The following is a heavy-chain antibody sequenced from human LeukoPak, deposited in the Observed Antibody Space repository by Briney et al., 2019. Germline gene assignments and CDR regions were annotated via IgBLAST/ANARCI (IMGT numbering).Heavy chain of an antibody. CDR3: AKGSYMGENWFDP. J-gene: IGHJ5*02. V-gene: IGHV3-30*18. D-gene: IGHD3-16*01. Sequence: GRSLRLSCAASGFTFSSYGMHWVRQAPGKGLEWVAVISYDGSNKYYADSVKGRLTISRDNSKNTLYLLMNSLRAEDTAVYYCAKGSYMGENWFDPWGQGTLVTVSS. CDR2: ISYDGSNK. CDR1: GFTFSSYG.